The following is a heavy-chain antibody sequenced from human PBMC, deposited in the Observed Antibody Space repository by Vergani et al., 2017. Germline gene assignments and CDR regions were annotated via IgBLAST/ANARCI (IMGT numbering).Heavy chain of an antibody. CDR1: GYTLTELS. Sequence: QVQLVQSGAEVKKPGASVKVSCKVSGYTLTELSMHWVRQAPGKGLEWMGGFDPEDGETIYAQKFQGRVTMTEDTSTDTAYMELSSLRSEDTAVYYCARDYAHDILTGYRKYNWFDPWGQGTLVTVSS. CDR3: ARDYAHDILTGYRKYNWFDP. D-gene: IGHD3-9*01. J-gene: IGHJ5*02. CDR2: FDPEDGET. V-gene: IGHV1-24*01.